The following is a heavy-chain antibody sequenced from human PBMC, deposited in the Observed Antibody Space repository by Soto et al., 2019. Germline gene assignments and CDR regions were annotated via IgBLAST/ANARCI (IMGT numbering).Heavy chain of an antibody. Sequence: QVQLQQWGAGLLKPSETLSLTCAVYGGSFSGYYWSWIRQPPGKGLEWIGEINHSGSTNYNPSLKSRVTISVDTSKNQFSLKLSSVTAADTAVYYCARGGRQQLAYWGQGTLVTVSS. CDR3: ARGGRQQLAY. V-gene: IGHV4-34*01. J-gene: IGHJ4*02. D-gene: IGHD6-13*01. CDR1: GGSFSGYY. CDR2: INHSGST.